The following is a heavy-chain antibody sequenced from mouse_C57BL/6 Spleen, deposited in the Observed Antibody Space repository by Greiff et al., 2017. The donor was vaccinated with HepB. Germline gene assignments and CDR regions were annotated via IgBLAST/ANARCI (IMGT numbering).Heavy chain of an antibody. J-gene: IGHJ4*01. Sequence: EVQRVESGGGLVKPGGSLKLSCAASGFTFSSYAMSWVRQTPEKRLEWVATISDGGSYTYYPDNVKGRFTISRDNAKNNLYLQMSHLKSEDTAMYYCARVGYYDYLYAMDYWGQGTSVTVSS. CDR2: ISDGGSYT. D-gene: IGHD2-4*01. CDR3: ARVGYYDYLYAMDY. CDR1: GFTFSSYA. V-gene: IGHV5-4*01.